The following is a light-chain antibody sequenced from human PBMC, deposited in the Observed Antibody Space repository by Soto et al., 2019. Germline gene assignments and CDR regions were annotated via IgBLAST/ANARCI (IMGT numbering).Light chain of an antibody. CDR2: GAS. CDR1: ESVNSR. J-gene: IGKJ1*01. Sequence: DIVLTQFPGTLSLSPGERATLSCRASESVNSRLAWYQQKSGQAPRLLISGASSRATGIPDRFSGSGSGTDFTLTISSLEPEDFAVDYCQQGSNWPFWTFGQGTKVDIK. V-gene: IGKV3-11*01. CDR3: QQGSNWPFWT.